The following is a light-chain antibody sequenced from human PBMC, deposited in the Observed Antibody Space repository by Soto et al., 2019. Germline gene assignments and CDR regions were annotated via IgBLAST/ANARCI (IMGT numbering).Light chain of an antibody. CDR1: QSVSNY. J-gene: IGKJ4*01. V-gene: IGKV3-11*01. Sequence: EIVLTQSPATLSLSPGERATLSCRASQSVSNYLAWYQQKPGQAPRLLIYDASNRATCIPARFSGSASGTDFTLTISSLEPEDFAIYYCRQRSNWPLTFGGGTKVEIK. CDR2: DAS. CDR3: RQRSNWPLT.